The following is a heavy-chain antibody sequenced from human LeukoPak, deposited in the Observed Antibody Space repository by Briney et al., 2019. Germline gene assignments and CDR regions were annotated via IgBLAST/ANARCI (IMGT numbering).Heavy chain of an antibody. CDR1: GDSISNYF. CDR2: INHSGST. Sequence: SETLSLTCTVSGDSISNYFWNWIRQPPGKGLEWIGEINHSGSTNYNPSLKSRVTISVDTSKNQFSLKLSSVTAADTAVYYCARRAEGVDAFDIWGQGTMVTVSS. V-gene: IGHV4-34*01. CDR3: ARRAEGVDAFDI. D-gene: IGHD3-10*01. J-gene: IGHJ3*02.